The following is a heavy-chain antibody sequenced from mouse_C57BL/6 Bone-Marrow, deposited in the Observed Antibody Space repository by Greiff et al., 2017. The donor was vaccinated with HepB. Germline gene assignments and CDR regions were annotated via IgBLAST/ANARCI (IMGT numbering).Heavy chain of an antibody. CDR2: IDPENGDT. CDR3: TTGYYILY. J-gene: IGHJ3*01. V-gene: IGHV14-4*01. CDR1: GFNIKDDY. D-gene: IGHD2-12*01. Sequence: EVQLQQSGAELVRPGASVKLSCTASGFNIKDDYMHWVKQRPEQGLEWIGWIDPENGDTEYASKFQGKATITADTSSNTAYLQLSSLTSEDTAVYYCTTGYYILYWGQGTLVTVSA.